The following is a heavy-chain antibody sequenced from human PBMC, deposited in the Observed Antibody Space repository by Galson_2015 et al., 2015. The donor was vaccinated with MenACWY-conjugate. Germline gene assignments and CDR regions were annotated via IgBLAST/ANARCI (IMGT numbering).Heavy chain of an antibody. V-gene: IGHV3-23*01. Sequence: SLRLSCAASGFTFSSFAMSWVRQAPGKGLEWVSSVSSNDITYYADSVQGRFTISRDKSKNTLYLHVNSLRAEETAVYYCAKESPERRSPYYFDSWGQGTLVTVSS. CDR1: GFTFSSFA. J-gene: IGHJ4*02. CDR2: VSSNDIT. D-gene: IGHD1-1*01. CDR3: AKESPERRSPYYFDS.